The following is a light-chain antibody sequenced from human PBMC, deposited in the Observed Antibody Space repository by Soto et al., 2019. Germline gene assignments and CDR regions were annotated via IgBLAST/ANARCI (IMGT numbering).Light chain of an antibody. CDR3: QSSDGSSVV. CDR1: SGSIASNY. V-gene: IGLV6-57*02. Sequence: NFMLTQPHSVSESPGKTVTISCTGSSGSIASNYVQWYQQRPGSAPTTVIYEDNQRPSGVPDRFSGSIDSSSNSASLTISGLKTEDEADYCCQSSDGSSVVFGGGTKLTVL. J-gene: IGLJ2*01. CDR2: EDN.